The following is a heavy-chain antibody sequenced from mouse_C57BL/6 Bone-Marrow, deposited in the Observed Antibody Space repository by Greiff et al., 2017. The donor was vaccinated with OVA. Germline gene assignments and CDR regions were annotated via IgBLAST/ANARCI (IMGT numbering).Heavy chain of an antibody. V-gene: IGHV5-4*01. J-gene: IGHJ3*01. CDR1: GFTFSSYA. Sequence: EVHLVESGGGLVKPGGSLKLSCAASGFTFSSYAMSWVRQTPEKRLEWVATISDGGSYTYYPDNVKGRFTISRDNAKNNLYLQMSHLKSEDTAMYYCAGSLAYWGQGTLVTVSA. CDR2: ISDGGSYT. CDR3: AGSLAY.